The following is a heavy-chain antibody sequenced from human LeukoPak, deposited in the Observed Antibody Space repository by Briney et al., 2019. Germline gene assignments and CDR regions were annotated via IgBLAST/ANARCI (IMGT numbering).Heavy chain of an antibody. CDR3: AELGITMIGGV. J-gene: IGHJ6*04. CDR1: GFTFSNYA. D-gene: IGHD3-10*02. CDR2: ISGSGDNT. V-gene: IGHV3-23*01. Sequence: GESLRLSCAASGFTFSNYAMSWVRQAPGKGLEWVSAISGSGDNTYYADSVKGRFTVSRDNSKNTLYLQMNSLRAEDTAVYYCAELGITMIGGVWGKGTTVTISS.